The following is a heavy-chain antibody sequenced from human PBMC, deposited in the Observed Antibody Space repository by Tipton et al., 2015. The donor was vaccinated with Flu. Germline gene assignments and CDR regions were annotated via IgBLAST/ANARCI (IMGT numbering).Heavy chain of an antibody. CDR3: ARGPTVANSYSH. Sequence: SLRLSCSASGFTFSSYWMSWVRQAPGKGLEWVANIKQDGSEKYYVDSVKGRFTISRDNAKNSLYLQMEGLGADDTAVYFCARGPTVANSYSHRGQGSLVTVSS. CDR2: IKQDGSEK. D-gene: IGHD4-23*01. V-gene: IGHV3-7*01. J-gene: IGHJ4*02. CDR1: GFTFSSYW.